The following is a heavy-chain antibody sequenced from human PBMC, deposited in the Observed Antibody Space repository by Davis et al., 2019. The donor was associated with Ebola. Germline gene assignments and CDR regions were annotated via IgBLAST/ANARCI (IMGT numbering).Heavy chain of an antibody. CDR2: INPHNGNT. CDR1: GYTFTNYG. CDR3: ARDAMVRPFDY. J-gene: IGHJ4*02. Sequence: AVSVKVSCKASGYTFTNYGITWVRQAPGQGLEWMGWINPHNGNTNYAQNVQGRVTMTTDTSTSTAYMEVGSLRSDDTAVYYCARDAMVRPFDYWGQGTLVTVSS. D-gene: IGHD3-10*01. V-gene: IGHV1-18*04.